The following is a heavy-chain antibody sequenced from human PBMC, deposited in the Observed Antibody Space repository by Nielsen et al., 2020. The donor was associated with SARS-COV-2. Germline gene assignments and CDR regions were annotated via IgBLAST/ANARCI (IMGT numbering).Heavy chain of an antibody. CDR2: IYYSGST. J-gene: IGHJ3*02. D-gene: IGHD3-22*01. CDR1: GGSISSGGYY. CDR3: ARAPITMIVVVNAFDI. Sequence: SLRLSCTVSGGSISSGGYYWSWIRQHPGKGLEWIGYIYYSGSTYYNPSLKSRVTISVDTSKNQFYLKLSSVTAADTAVYYCARAPITMIVVVNAFDIWGQGTMVTVSS. V-gene: IGHV4-31*03.